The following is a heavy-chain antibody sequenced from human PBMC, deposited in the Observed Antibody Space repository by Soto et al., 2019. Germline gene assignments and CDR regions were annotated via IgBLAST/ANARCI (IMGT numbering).Heavy chain of an antibody. D-gene: IGHD3-10*01. CDR1: GGTFSSYA. CDR2: FIPIFGTA. CDR3: ARDGYYGSGSYYNENYYYYYGMDV. J-gene: IGHJ6*02. V-gene: IGHV1-69*06. Sequence: QVQLVQSGAEVKKPGSSVKVSCKASGGTFSSYAISWVRQAPGRGLEWMGGFIPIFGTANYAQKFQGRVTITADKSTSTAYMELSSLRSEDTAVYYCARDGYYGSGSYYNENYYYYYGMDVWGQGTTVTVSS.